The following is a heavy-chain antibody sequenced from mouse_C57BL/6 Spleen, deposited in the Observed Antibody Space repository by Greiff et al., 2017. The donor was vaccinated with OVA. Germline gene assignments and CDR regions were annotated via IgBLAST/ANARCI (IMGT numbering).Heavy chain of an antibody. CDR2: INPNNGGT. J-gene: IGHJ4*01. CDR1: GYTFTDYN. Sequence: VQLQQSGPELVKPGASVKIPCKASGYTFTDYNMDWVKQSHGKSLEWIGDINPNNGGTIYNQKFKGKATLTVDKSSSTAYMELRSLTSEDTAVYYCARHHYGSSRYAMDYWGQGTSVTVSS. CDR3: ARHHYGSSRYAMDY. V-gene: IGHV1-18*01. D-gene: IGHD1-1*01.